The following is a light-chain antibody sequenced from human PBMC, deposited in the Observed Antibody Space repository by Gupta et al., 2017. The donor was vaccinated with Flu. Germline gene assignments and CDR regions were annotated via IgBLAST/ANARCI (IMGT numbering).Light chain of an antibody. Sequence: GTLSLSPGERATLSCRASQTVSSSYLAWYQQKPGQAPRLLIYGASGRATGIADRFSGSGSGTDFTLTISRLEPEDFAVYYCQHYGAFVFSFGPGTKVDVK. CDR1: QTVSSSY. CDR3: QHYGAFVFS. J-gene: IGKJ3*01. CDR2: GAS. V-gene: IGKV3-20*01.